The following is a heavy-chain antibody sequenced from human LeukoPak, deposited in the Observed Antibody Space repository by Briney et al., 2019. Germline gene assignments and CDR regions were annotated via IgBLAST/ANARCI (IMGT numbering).Heavy chain of an antibody. D-gene: IGHD2-15*01. Sequence: PSETLSLACTVSGESINSGDYYWSWIRQPPGNGLEWIGYIYYSGSTYYNPSLKSRVTISVDTSKNQFSLKLSSVTAADTGVYYCARDNGYGQLDSWGQGTLVTVSS. J-gene: IGHJ4*02. CDR2: IYYSGST. V-gene: IGHV4-30-4*01. CDR3: ARDNGYGQLDS. CDR1: GESINSGDYY.